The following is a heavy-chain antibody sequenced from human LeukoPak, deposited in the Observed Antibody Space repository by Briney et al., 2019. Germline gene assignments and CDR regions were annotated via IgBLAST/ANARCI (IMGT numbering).Heavy chain of an antibody. V-gene: IGHV5-51*01. Sequence: GESLKISWKGSGYSFTSYWIGWVRQMLGKGLEWMGIIYPGDSDTRYSPSFQGQVTISADKSISTAYLQWSSLKASDTAMYYCASSLGIYDSSGYRVFDYWGQGTLVTVSS. CDR2: IYPGDSDT. CDR3: ASSLGIYDSSGYRVFDY. J-gene: IGHJ4*02. CDR1: GYSFTSYW. D-gene: IGHD3-22*01.